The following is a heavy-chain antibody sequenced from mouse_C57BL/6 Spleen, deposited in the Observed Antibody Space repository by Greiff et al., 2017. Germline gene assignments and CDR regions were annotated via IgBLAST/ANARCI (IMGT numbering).Heavy chain of an antibody. CDR1: GYTFTSYW. J-gene: IGHJ2*01. V-gene: IGHV1-69*01. Sequence: QVQLQQPGAELVMPGASVKLSCKASGYTFTSYWMHWVKQRPGQGLEWIGEIDPSDSYTNYNQKFNGKSTLTVDKSSSTAYMQLSSLTSEDSAVYYCARGTKDYWGQGTTLTVSS. CDR3: ARGTKDY. D-gene: IGHD1-3*01. CDR2: IDPSDSYT.